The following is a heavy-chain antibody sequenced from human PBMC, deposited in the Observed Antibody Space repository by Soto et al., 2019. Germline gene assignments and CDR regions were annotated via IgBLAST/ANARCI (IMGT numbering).Heavy chain of an antibody. D-gene: IGHD3-10*01. CDR2: TYYRSRWFT. Sequence: QVQLQQSGPGLVKPSQTLSLTCAISGDSVSSNRAAWGWIRQSPSGGLEWLGRTYYRSRWFTDYAESVKSRISIMPDTYKTELSLQLNFVTPEDTAVYYCAREDSAAAHDAFDMCGHGTMVTVSS. J-gene: IGHJ3*02. V-gene: IGHV6-1*01. CDR1: GDSVSSNRAA. CDR3: AREDSAAAHDAFDM.